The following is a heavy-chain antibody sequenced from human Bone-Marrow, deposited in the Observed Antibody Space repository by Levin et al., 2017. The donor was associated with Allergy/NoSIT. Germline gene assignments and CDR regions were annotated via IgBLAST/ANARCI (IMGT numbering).Heavy chain of an antibody. V-gene: IGHV1-18*01. Sequence: PGASVKVSCKASGYTFINYGISWVRQAPGQGLEWMGWISTYNGNTNFAQKLQGRVTLTTDTSASTAYMELRSLTSDDTAVYYCARGGWPSGGWYFDYWGQGSLVTVSS. D-gene: IGHD6-19*01. CDR2: ISTYNGNT. J-gene: IGHJ4*02. CDR1: GYTFINYG. CDR3: ARGGWPSGGWYFDY.